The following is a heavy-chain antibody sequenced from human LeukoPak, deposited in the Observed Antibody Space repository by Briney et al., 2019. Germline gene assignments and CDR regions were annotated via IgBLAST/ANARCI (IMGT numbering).Heavy chain of an antibody. J-gene: IGHJ4*02. CDR3: ARGGLNYDILTGYAGYFDY. Sequence: DPSETLSLTCAVYGGSFSGYYWSWIRQPPGKGLEWIGEINHSGSTNYNPSLKSRVTISVDTSKNQFSLKLSSVTAADTAVYYCARGGLNYDILTGYAGYFDYWGQGTLVTVSS. CDR1: GGSFSGYY. D-gene: IGHD3-9*01. V-gene: IGHV4-34*01. CDR2: INHSGST.